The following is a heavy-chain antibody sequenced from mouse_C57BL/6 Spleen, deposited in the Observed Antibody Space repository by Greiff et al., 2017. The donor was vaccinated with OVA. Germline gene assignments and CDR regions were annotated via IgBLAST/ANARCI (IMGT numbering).Heavy chain of an antibody. J-gene: IGHJ4*01. D-gene: IGHD2-4*01. Sequence: EVHLVESEGGLVQPGSSMKLSCTASGFTFSDYYMAWVRQVPEKGLEWVANINYDGSSTYYLDSLKSRFIISRDNAKNILYLQMSSLKSEDTATYYCARQDYDALYAMDYWGQGTSVTVSS. CDR3: ARQDYDALYAMDY. CDR1: GFTFSDYY. CDR2: INYDGSST. V-gene: IGHV5-16*01.